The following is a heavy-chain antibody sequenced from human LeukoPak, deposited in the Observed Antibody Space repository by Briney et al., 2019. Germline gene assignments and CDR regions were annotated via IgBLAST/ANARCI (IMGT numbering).Heavy chain of an antibody. CDR3: TASDSSGYRPFDY. CDR1: GGSISSSSYY. J-gene: IGHJ4*02. D-gene: IGHD3-22*01. V-gene: IGHV4-39*01. CDR2: IYYSGST. Sequence: SETLSLTCTVSGGSISSSSYYWGWVRQPPGKGLEWIGSIYYSGSTYYNPSLKSRVTISVDTSKNQFSPKLSSVTAADTAVYYCTASDSSGYRPFDYWGQGTLVTVSS.